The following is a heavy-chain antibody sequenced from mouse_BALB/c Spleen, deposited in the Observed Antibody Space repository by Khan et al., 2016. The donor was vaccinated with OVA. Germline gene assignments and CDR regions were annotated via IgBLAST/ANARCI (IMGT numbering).Heavy chain of an antibody. CDR2: IFPGRGHI. J-gene: IGHJ4*01. CDR1: GYTFSSYW. Sequence: QVQLQQSGAELVKPGASVKISCKASGYTFSSYWIEWVKQRPGHGLEWIGEIFPGRGHINYNEKFKGKATFTVDTSSNIAYIQLNSLTSEDSAVYCCAGGGGRTYGMDYWGQGTSVTVSS. CDR3: AGGGGRTYGMDY. V-gene: IGHV1-9*01. D-gene: IGHD1-1*02.